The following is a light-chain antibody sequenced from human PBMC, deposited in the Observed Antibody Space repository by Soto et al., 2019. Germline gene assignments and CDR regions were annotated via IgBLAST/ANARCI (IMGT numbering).Light chain of an antibody. Sequence: EVVLTQSPATLSLSPGERATLSCRASQSVDTSLAWYQQKPGQAPRLLIYDASNRATGIPARFSGSGSGTDFTLTISSLEPEDFAVYFCQQYGSSSYTFGQGTKLEIK. V-gene: IGKV3-11*01. J-gene: IGKJ2*01. CDR1: QSVDTS. CDR3: QQYGSSSYT. CDR2: DAS.